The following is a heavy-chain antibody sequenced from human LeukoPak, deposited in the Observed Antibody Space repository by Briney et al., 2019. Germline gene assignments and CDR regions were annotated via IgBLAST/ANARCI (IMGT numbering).Heavy chain of an antibody. D-gene: IGHD4-17*01. CDR3: ARVNDYGDYGY. CDR2: ISSSSSYI. V-gene: IGHV3-21*01. CDR1: GFTFSSYS. Sequence: GGSLRLSCAASGFTFSSYSMKWGLRAPGEGREWCSSISSSSSYIYYADSVKGRFTISRDNAKHSLYLQMSSLRAEDTAVYYCARVNDYGDYGYWGQGTLVTVSS. J-gene: IGHJ4*02.